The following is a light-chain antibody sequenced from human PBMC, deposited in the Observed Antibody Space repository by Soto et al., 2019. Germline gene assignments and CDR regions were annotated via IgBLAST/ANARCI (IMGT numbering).Light chain of an antibody. V-gene: IGKV3-11*01. CDR1: QSVNNY. J-gene: IGKJ4*01. CDR3: QQRSNWLFT. Sequence: EIVLPQSPATLSLSPGERATLSCRASQSVNNYLAWYQQKPGQAPRLLISDASISATGIPARFSGSGSGTDFTRTSSSLEPEDFAVYYCQQRSNWLFTFGGGTKVEIK. CDR2: DAS.